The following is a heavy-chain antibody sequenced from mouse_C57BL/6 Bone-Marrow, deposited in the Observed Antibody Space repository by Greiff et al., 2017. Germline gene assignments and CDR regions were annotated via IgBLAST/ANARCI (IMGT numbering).Heavy chain of an antibody. CDR3: TAYSYYYAMDY. D-gene: IGHD2-10*01. CDR1: GFTFSNSW. Sequence: EVQRVESGGGLVQPGGSMKLSCVASGFTFSNSWMNWVRQSPEKGLEWVAQIRLKSDNYATHYAESVKGRFTISRDDSKSSVYLQMNNLRAEDTGIYYCTAYSYYYAMDYWGQGTSVTVSS. V-gene: IGHV6-3*01. J-gene: IGHJ4*01. CDR2: IRLKSDNYAT.